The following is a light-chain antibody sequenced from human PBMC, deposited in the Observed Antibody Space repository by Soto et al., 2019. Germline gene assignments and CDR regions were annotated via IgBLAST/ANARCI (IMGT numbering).Light chain of an antibody. CDR3: QQYNGYST. Sequence: DIQMTQSPSTLSASIGDRVTITCRASQSINSWLAWYQQKPGKAPQLLIYDASRLQSGVPSRFSGSGAGTDFTLTISSLQPDDFATYYCQQYNGYSTFGQGTKVDIK. CDR2: DAS. V-gene: IGKV1-5*01. CDR1: QSINSW. J-gene: IGKJ1*01.